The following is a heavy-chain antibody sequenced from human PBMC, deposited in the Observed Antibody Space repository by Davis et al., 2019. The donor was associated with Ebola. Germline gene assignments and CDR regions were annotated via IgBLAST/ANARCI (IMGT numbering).Heavy chain of an antibody. CDR1: GFTFSNYG. D-gene: IGHD6-19*01. J-gene: IGHJ6*02. CDR2: ICGSGGGT. CDR3: AKHQSSSCYHVADV. V-gene: IGHV3-23*01. Sequence: GGSLRLSCPASGFTFSNYGMSWVRQAPGKGLEWVSSICGSGGGTYYADSVKGRFTISRDDSNNTLYVQMDSLRAEDTALYYCAKHQSSSCYHVADVRGQGATVTVSS.